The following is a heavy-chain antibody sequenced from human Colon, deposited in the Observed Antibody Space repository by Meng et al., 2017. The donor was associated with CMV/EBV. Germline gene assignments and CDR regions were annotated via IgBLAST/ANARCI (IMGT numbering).Heavy chain of an antibody. CDR2: ITGGSNII. V-gene: IGHV3-48*04. D-gene: IGHD3-3*02. CDR3: VRLDLAAFYS. J-gene: IGHJ4*02. Sequence: GESLKISCEASGFTFSGSWMSWVRQAPGKGLEWIAYITGGSNIIYYADSVKGRFTISRDNAKNSLYLQMNSLSAEDTAVYYCVRLDLAAFYSWGQGTVVTVSS. CDR1: GFTFSGSW.